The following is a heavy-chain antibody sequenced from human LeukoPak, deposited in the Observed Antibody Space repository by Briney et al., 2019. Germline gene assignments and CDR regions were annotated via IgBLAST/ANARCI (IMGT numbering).Heavy chain of an antibody. CDR2: IWYDGTNK. CDR3: ARDRTTGTTCLDY. D-gene: IGHD1-1*01. V-gene: IGHV3-33*08. CDR1: GFTFISDT. J-gene: IGHJ4*02. Sequence: PGGSLRLSCAASGFTFISDTMNWVPQAPGKGLGWVAVIWYDGTNKYYADSVRGRFTISRDNSNNTLYLQMNSLRAEDTAVYYCARDRTTGTTCLDYWGQGTLVTVSS.